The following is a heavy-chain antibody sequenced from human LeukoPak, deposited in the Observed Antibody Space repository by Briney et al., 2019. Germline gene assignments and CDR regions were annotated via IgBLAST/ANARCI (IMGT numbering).Heavy chain of an antibody. CDR1: GYTFTSYG. CDR2: ISAYNGNT. CDR3: ARGPLPYYYDSSGYYYVDFQH. J-gene: IGHJ1*01. D-gene: IGHD3-22*01. V-gene: IGHV1-18*01. Sequence: ASVKVSCKASGYTFTSYGISWVRQAPGQGLEWMGWISAYNGNTNYAQKLQGRVTMTTDTSTSTAYMELRSLRSDDTAVYYCARGPLPYYYDSSGYYYVDFQHWGQGTLVTVSS.